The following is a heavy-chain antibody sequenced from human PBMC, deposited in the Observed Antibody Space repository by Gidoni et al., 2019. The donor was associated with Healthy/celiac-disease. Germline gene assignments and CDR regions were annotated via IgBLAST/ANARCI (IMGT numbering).Heavy chain of an antibody. CDR2: ISSSSSYI. V-gene: IGHV3-21*01. D-gene: IGHD6-19*01. Sequence: EVQLVESGGGLVKPGGSLRLSCAASGFTYSSYTMNWVRQAPGKGLEWVSSISSSSSYIYYADSVKGRFTISRDNAKNSLYLQMNSLRSEDTAVYYCARARAYSSGWYHFDYWGQGTLVTVSS. CDR1: GFTYSSYT. J-gene: IGHJ4*02. CDR3: ARARAYSSGWYHFDY.